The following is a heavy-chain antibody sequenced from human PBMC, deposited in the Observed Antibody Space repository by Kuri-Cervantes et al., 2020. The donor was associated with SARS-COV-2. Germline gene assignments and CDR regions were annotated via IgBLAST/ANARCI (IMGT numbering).Heavy chain of an antibody. CDR2: INPDGSYT. Sequence: GGSLRLSCAASGFTFSGHWIHWVRQAPGKGLVWVSRINPDGSYTNNAGSVKGRFTLSRDNAKNMLFLQMSSLRAEDTAVYYCVRDGDHWNFDYWGQGTLVTVSS. J-gene: IGHJ4*02. D-gene: IGHD1-1*01. V-gene: IGHV3-74*01. CDR1: GFTFSGHW. CDR3: VRDGDHWNFDY.